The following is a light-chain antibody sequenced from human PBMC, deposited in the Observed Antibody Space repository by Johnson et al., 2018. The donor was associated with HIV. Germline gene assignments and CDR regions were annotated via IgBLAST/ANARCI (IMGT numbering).Light chain of an antibody. J-gene: IGLJ1*01. CDR1: NSNIGSYY. CDR2: DNN. Sequence: HSVLTQPASVSAASGQKVNISCSGSNSNIGSYYVSWYQHLPGTAPKLLIYDNNKRPSGIPDRFSGSKSGTSATLGITGLQTGDEADYYCGTWDSSLSAYVFGTGTKVTVL. V-gene: IGLV1-51*01. CDR3: GTWDSSLSAYV.